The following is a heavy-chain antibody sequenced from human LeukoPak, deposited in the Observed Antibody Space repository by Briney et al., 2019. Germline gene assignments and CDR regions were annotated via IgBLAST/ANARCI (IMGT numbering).Heavy chain of an antibody. CDR3: ARRAYYYDSSGYLDAFDI. CDR1: GGSISSGDYY. J-gene: IGHJ3*02. CDR2: IYYSGST. D-gene: IGHD3-22*01. Sequence: KPSETLSLTCTVSGGSISSGDYYWSWIRQPPGKGLEWIGYIYYSGSTYYNPSLKSRVTISVDTSKNQFSLKLSSVTAADTAVYYCARRAYYYDSSGYLDAFDIWGQGTMVTVSS. V-gene: IGHV4-30-4*01.